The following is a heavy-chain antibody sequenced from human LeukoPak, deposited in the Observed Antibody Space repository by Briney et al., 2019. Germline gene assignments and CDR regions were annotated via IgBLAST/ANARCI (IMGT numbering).Heavy chain of an antibody. J-gene: IGHJ3*02. Sequence: GRSLRLSCAASGFTFSSYAMHWVRQAPGKGLEWVAVISYDGSNKYYADPVKGRFTISRDNSKNTLYLQMNSLRAEDTAVYYCARGGGLGVVVRTAKTFDIWGQGTMVTVSS. V-gene: IGHV3-30-3*01. CDR1: GFTFSSYA. CDR2: ISYDGSNK. D-gene: IGHD3-22*01. CDR3: ARGGGLGVVVRTAKTFDI.